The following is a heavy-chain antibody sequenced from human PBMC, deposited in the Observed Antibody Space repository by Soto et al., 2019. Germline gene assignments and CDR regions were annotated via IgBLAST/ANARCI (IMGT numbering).Heavy chain of an antibody. J-gene: IGHJ5*02. Sequence: ASVKVSCKTSGYTFSNYGITWVRQAPGQPLEWLGWISLYSDGTNYAQKFQGRVPMTTDTSTTTAYMELRSLRSDDTAVYYCARVVPGAEAWFGPWGQGTLVTVSS. CDR1: GYTFSNYG. D-gene: IGHD2-2*01. CDR2: ISLYSDGT. CDR3: ARVVPGAEAWFGP. V-gene: IGHV1-18*01.